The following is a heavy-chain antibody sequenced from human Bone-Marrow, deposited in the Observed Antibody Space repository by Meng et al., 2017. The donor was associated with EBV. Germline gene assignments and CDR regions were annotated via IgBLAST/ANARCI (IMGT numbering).Heavy chain of an antibody. D-gene: IGHD2-8*02. CDR1: GYTFTSYY. CDR2: INPSDGGT. J-gene: IGHJ5*02. V-gene: IGHV1-46*01. CDR3: AREICTGAVCHTRGWFAP. Sequence: QVQLGHLGSEVKEPGAAVKVSCKASGYTFTSYYIHWVRQAPGQGLEWMGIINPSDGGTDYAQKFQGRVTMTRDTSTSTVYMDLSSLKSEDTALYYCAREICTGAVCHTRGWFAPWGQGTLVTVSS.